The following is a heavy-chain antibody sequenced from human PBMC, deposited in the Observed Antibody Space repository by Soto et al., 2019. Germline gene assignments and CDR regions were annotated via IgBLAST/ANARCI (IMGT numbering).Heavy chain of an antibody. D-gene: IGHD3-22*01. CDR1: GYTFTSYG. CDR3: ARDHMYYYDSSGYPPPHDY. J-gene: IGHJ4*02. Sequence: ASVKVSCKASGYTFTSYGISWVRQAPGQGLEWMGWISAYSGNTNYAQKLRGRVTMTTDTSTSTAYMELRSLRSDDTAVYYCARDHMYYYDSSGYPPPHDYWGQGTMVTV. V-gene: IGHV1-18*04. CDR2: ISAYSGNT.